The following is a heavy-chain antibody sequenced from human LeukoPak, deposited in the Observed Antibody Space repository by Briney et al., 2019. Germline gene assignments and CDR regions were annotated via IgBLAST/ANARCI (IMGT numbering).Heavy chain of an antibody. V-gene: IGHV3-30-3*01. CDR2: ISYDGSNK. CDR3: ATIGDRRTGELYRIDY. Sequence: GGSLRLSCAASRFTFSIYAMHWVRQAPGKGLEWVALISYDGSNKYYAGSVKGRFTISRDNSKNTLYLQMNSLRAEDAAVYYCATIGDRRTGELYRIDYWGQGTLVTVSS. D-gene: IGHD7-27*01. CDR1: RFTFSIYA. J-gene: IGHJ4*02.